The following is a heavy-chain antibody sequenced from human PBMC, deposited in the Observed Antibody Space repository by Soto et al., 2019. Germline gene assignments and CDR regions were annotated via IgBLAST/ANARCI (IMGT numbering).Heavy chain of an antibody. CDR2: INPSGGST. Sequence: ASVKVSCKASGYTFTSYYMHWVRQAPGQGLEWMGIINPSGGSTSYAQKFQGRVTMTRDTSTSTVYMELSSLRSEDTAVYYCAIQAGIAAAGTGWFDPWGQGTLVTVSS. V-gene: IGHV1-46*01. J-gene: IGHJ5*02. CDR1: GYTFTSYY. D-gene: IGHD6-13*01. CDR3: AIQAGIAAAGTGWFDP.